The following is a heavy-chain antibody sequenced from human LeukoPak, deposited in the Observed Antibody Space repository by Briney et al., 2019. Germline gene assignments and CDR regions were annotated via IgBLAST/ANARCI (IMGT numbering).Heavy chain of an antibody. CDR1: GFNFNSY. Sequence: GESLRLSCAASGFNFNSYMGWVRQALEDGLEWVAIINRDETDIYYVDSVKGRFTISRDNAKSSLFLEMNSLRVEDTGVYYCARGDGRGRSDGATWGPGTLVTVSS. D-gene: IGHD6-19*01. J-gene: IGHJ1*01. CDR3: ARGDGRGRSDGAT. CDR2: INRDETDI. V-gene: IGHV3-7*01.